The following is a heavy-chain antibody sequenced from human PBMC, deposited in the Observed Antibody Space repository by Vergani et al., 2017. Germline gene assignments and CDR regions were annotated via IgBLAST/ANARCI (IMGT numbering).Heavy chain of an antibody. V-gene: IGHV3-48*01. J-gene: IGHJ3*02. Sequence: EVQLVESGGGLVQPGGSLRLSCAASGFTFSSYSMNWVRQAPGKGLEWVSYISSSSSTIYYADSVKGRITISRDNAKNSLYLQMNSLRAEDTAVYYCARSGTYYYDSSGYEDDAFDIWGQGTMVTVSS. CDR2: ISSSSSTI. CDR3: ARSGTYYYDSSGYEDDAFDI. CDR1: GFTFSSYS. D-gene: IGHD3-22*01.